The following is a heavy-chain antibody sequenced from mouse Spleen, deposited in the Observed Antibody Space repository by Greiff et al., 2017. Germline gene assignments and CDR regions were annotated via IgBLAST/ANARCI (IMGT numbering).Heavy chain of an antibody. V-gene: IGHV1-18*01. Sequence: EVQLQQSGPELVKPGASVKIPCKASGYTFTDYNMDWVKQSHGKSLEWIGDINPNNGGTIYNQKFKGKATLTVDKSSSTAYMELRSLTSEDTAVYYCARYSYYSYDYAMDYWGQGTSVTVSS. D-gene: IGHD2-12*01. CDR2: INPNNGGT. J-gene: IGHJ4*01. CDR1: GYTFTDYN. CDR3: ARYSYYSYDYAMDY.